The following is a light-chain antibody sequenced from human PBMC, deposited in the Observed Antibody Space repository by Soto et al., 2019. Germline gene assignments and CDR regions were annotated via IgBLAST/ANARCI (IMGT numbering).Light chain of an antibody. CDR2: AAS. J-gene: IGKJ1*01. CDR1: QSISSY. CDR3: QHSYSTPPT. V-gene: IGKV1-39*01. Sequence: DIQMTQSPSSLSASVGDRVTITCRASQSISSYLNWYQQKPGKAPKLLIYAASSLQSGVPSRFSGSGSGTDFNLTISSLQPEDFTAYYGQHSYSTPPTFGQGTKV.